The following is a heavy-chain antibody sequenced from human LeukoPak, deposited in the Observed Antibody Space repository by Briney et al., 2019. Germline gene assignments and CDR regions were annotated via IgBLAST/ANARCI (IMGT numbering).Heavy chain of an antibody. CDR3: ARDVAAAGTVFDY. J-gene: IGHJ4*02. CDR1: GGSISSSSYY. CDR2: IYYSGST. Sequence: SETLSLTCTVSGGSISSSSYYWGWIRQPPGKGLEWIGSIYYSGSTYYNPSLKSRVTISVDTSKNQFSLKLSSVTAADTAVYYCARDVAAAGTVFDYWGQGTLVTVSS. D-gene: IGHD6-13*01. V-gene: IGHV4-39*07.